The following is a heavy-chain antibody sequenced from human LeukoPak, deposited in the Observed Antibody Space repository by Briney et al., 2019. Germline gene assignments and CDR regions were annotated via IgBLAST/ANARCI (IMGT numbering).Heavy chain of an antibody. CDR1: GFTFSSYG. CDR2: IGGSGGST. CDR3: AYSGSYDPFDY. D-gene: IGHD1-26*01. J-gene: IGHJ4*02. V-gene: IGHV3-23*01. Sequence: GGSLRLSCAASGFTFSSYGMSWVRQAPGKGLEWVSAIGGSGGSTYYADSVKGRFTISRDNSKNTLYLQMNSLRAEDTAVYYCAYSGSYDPFDYWGQGTLVTVSS.